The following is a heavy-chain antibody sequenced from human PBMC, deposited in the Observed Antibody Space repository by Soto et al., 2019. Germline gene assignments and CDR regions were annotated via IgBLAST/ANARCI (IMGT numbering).Heavy chain of an antibody. Sequence: QVQLVQSGAEVKKPGASVKVSCKASGYTFTSYGISWVRQAPGQGLEWMGWISAYNGKTNYAQKLKGRVTMTTDTSTSTADMELRSLRSDDTAVYYCARDSHMIDVIDAFDIWGQGTMVTVSS. CDR1: GYTFTSYG. CDR2: ISAYNGKT. J-gene: IGHJ3*02. CDR3: ARDSHMIDVIDAFDI. V-gene: IGHV1-18*01. D-gene: IGHD3-22*01.